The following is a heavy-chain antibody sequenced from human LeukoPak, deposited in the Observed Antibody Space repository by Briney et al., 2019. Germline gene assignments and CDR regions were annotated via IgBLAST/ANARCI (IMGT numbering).Heavy chain of an antibody. CDR3: ARGKGYSSVFDI. D-gene: IGHD6-19*01. V-gene: IGHV3-30-3*01. CDR1: GFTFSSYA. J-gene: IGHJ3*02. CDR2: ISYDGSNK. Sequence: PGGSLRLSCAASGFTFSSYAMHWVRQAPGKGLEWVAVISYDGSNKYYADSVKGRFTISRDNSKNTLCLQMNSLRAEDTAVYYCARGKGYSSVFDIWGQGTMVTVSS.